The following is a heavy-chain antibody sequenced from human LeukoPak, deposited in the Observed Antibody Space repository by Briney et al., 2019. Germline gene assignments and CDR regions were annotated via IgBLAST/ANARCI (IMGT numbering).Heavy chain of an antibody. CDR2: IYYSGST. Sequence: SGTLSLTCTVSGGSISSSSYYWGWIRQPPGKGLEWIGSIYYSGSTYYNPSLKSRVTISVDTSKNQFSLKLSSVTAADTAVYYCASSAAYYDILTGYYPYYFDYWGQGTLVTVSS. V-gene: IGHV4-39*01. J-gene: IGHJ4*02. D-gene: IGHD3-9*01. CDR3: ASSAAYYDILTGYYPYYFDY. CDR1: GGSISSSSYY.